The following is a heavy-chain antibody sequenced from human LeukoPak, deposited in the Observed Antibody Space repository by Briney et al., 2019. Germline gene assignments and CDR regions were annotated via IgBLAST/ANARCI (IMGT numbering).Heavy chain of an antibody. Sequence: SETLSLTCTVSGDSMTMNSYSWGWVRQPPGKALEWIGCVSSSGRTTYNPSLESRVTISLDTSWSLFSLDLSSVTAADTALYYCVRHRGLADAYYPFGPWGQRTLVTVSS. V-gene: IGHV4-61*05. CDR3: VRHRGLADAYYPFGP. D-gene: IGHD2-21*01. CDR1: GDSMTMNSYS. J-gene: IGHJ5*02. CDR2: VSSSGRT.